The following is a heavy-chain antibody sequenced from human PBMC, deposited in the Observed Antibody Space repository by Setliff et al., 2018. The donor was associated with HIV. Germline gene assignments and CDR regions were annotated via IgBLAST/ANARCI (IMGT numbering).Heavy chain of an antibody. D-gene: IGHD3-22*01. CDR3: ARSSDYYSTVFY. CDR2: IYYSGST. V-gene: IGHV4-39*01. CDR1: GGSISSSSYY. Sequence: PSETLSLTCTVSGGSISSSSYYWGWIRQPPGKGLEWIGSIYYSGSTYYNPSIKSRVTLSLDTSKNQFSLKLSSVTAAYTAVYYCARSSDYYSTVFYWGQGTRVTVSS. J-gene: IGHJ4*02.